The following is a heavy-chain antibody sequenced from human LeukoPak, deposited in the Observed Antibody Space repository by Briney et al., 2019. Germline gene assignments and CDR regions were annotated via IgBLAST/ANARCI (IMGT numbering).Heavy chain of an antibody. D-gene: IGHD3-10*01. Sequence: SETLSLTCTVSGGSISSYYWSWIRQPPGKGLEWIGYIYYSGSTNYNPSLKSRVTISVDTSENQFSLKLSSVTAADTAVYYCARVRLRLGFDYWGQGTLVTVSS. J-gene: IGHJ4*02. CDR3: ARVRLRLGFDY. V-gene: IGHV4-59*01. CDR2: IYYSGST. CDR1: GGSISSYY.